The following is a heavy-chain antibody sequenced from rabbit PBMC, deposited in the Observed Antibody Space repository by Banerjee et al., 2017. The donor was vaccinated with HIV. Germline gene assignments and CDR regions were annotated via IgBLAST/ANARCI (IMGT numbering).Heavy chain of an antibody. D-gene: IGHD4-1*01. CDR2: INPGSSST. Sequence: QEQLEESGGGLVKPEGSLTLTCTASGFSFSSYWMSWVRQAPGKGLEWIGYINPGSSSTDYASWAKGRFTISGTSSTTVSLQMTSLTAADTATYFCARDLAGVIGWNFDLWGPGTLVTVS. V-gene: IGHV1S45*01. CDR3: ARDLAGVIGWNFDL. J-gene: IGHJ4*01. CDR1: GFSFSSYW.